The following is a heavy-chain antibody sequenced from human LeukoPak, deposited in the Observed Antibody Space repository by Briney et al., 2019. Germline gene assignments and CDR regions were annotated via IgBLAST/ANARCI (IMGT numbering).Heavy chain of an antibody. CDR2: ISSSGSTI. Sequence: GGSLRLSCAASGFTFSSYEMNWVRQAPGKGLEWISYISSSGSTIHYADSVKGRFTISRDNSKNTLYLQMNGLRAEDTAVYYCAKDLSGNYLDYWGQGSLVTVSS. V-gene: IGHV3-48*03. J-gene: IGHJ4*02. CDR1: GFTFSSYE. D-gene: IGHD3-16*02. CDR3: AKDLSGNYLDY.